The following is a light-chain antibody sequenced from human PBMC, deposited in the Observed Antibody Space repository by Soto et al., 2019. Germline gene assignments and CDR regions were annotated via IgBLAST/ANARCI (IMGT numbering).Light chain of an antibody. CDR3: QTWGTGFRV. Sequence: QSVLTQSPSASASLGASVTLTCTLSSGHSNYAIAWHQQQPEKGPRYLMKLHSDGSHNKGDGIPDRFSGSSSGAERYLTISSLQSEDEADYYCQTWGTGFRVFGGGTKLTVL. J-gene: IGLJ3*02. CDR2: LHSDGSH. V-gene: IGLV4-69*01. CDR1: SGHSNYA.